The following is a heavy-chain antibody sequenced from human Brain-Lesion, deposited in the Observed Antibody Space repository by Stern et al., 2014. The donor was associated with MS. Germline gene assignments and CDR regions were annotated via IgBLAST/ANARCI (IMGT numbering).Heavy chain of an antibody. Sequence: EVQLVESGGGLIQPGGSLRLSCAASGFSVSTNFMIWVRQAPGKGLEWVSLMYSRGGTNYADSVKGRFTISRDSSKNTLYLQMSDLRAEDTAVYYCARKTDTAVGGDYWGPGTLVTVSS. CDR3: ARKTDTAVGGDY. CDR2: MYSRGGT. V-gene: IGHV3-53*01. CDR1: GFSVSTNF. J-gene: IGHJ4*02. D-gene: IGHD5-18*01.